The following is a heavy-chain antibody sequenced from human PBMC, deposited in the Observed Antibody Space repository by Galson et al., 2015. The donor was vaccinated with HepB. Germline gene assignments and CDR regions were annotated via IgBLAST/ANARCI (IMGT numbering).Heavy chain of an antibody. V-gene: IGHV5-10-1*01. CDR2: IDPSDSYT. J-gene: IGHJ5*02. Sequence: QSGAEVKKPGESLRISCKGSGYSFTSYWISWVRQMPGKGLEWMGRIDPSDSYTNYSPSFQGHVTISADKSISTAYLQWSSLKASDTAMYHCARALEEYCSSTSCPKGHNWFDPWGQGTLVTVSS. CDR3: ARALEEYCSSTSCPKGHNWFDP. D-gene: IGHD2-2*01. CDR1: GYSFTSYW.